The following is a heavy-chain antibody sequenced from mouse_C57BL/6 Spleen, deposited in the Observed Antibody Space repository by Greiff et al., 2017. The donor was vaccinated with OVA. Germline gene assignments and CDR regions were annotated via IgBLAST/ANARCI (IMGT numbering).Heavy chain of an antibody. Sequence: QVQLQQSGPELVKPGASVKISCKASGYSFTSYYIHWVKQRPGPGLEWIGWIYPGRGHTKYNEKFKGKATLTADTSSSTAYMQLSSLTSEDSAVYYCASGDWVGEAMDYWGQGTSVTVSS. CDR2: IYPGRGHT. J-gene: IGHJ4*01. CDR1: GYSFTSYY. CDR3: ASGDWVGEAMDY. D-gene: IGHD1-1*01. V-gene: IGHV1-66*01.